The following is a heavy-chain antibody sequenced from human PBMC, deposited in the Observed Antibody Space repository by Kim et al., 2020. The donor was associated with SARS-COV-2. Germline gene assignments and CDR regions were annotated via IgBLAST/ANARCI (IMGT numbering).Heavy chain of an antibody. CDR1: GGSFSGYY. CDR3: ARGHRGQYYYGSGSYYRPLGPFDY. D-gene: IGHD3-10*01. Sequence: SETLSLTCAVYGGSFSGYYWSWIRQPPGKGLEWIGEINHSGSTNYNPSLKSRVTISVDTSKNQFSLKLSSVTAADTAVYYCARGHRGQYYYGSGSYYRPLGPFDYWGQGTLVTVSS. V-gene: IGHV4-34*01. J-gene: IGHJ4*02. CDR2: INHSGST.